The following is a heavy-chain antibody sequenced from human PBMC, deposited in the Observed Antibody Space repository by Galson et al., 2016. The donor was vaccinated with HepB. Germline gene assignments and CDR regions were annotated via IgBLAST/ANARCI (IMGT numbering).Heavy chain of an antibody. D-gene: IGHD3-22*01. V-gene: IGHV3-7*01. Sequence: SLRLSCAASGFTFTSYWMSWARQPPGKGLEWVANIKQDGNEKNYVDSVKGRFTISRDNAKNSLYLQMNSLRAEDTAVYYCARDSDTSGLHWYFDLWGRGTLVTVSS. CDR3: ARDSDTSGLHWYFDL. CDR2: IKQDGNEK. CDR1: GFTFTSYW. J-gene: IGHJ2*01.